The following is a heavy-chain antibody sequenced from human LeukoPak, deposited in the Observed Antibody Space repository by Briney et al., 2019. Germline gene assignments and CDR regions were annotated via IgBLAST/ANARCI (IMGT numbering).Heavy chain of an antibody. CDR1: GYTFTGYY. V-gene: IGHV1-2*02. Sequence: ASVKVSCKASGYTFTGYYMHWVRQAPGQGLEWMGWINPNSGGTNYAQKFQGRVTMTRDTSISTAYMELSRLRSDDTAVYYCAREVITPVKWELPADYWGQGTLVTVSS. CDR3: AREVITPVKWELPADY. D-gene: IGHD1-26*01. CDR2: INPNSGGT. J-gene: IGHJ4*02.